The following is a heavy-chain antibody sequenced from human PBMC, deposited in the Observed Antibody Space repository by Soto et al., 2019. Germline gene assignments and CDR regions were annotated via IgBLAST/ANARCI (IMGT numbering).Heavy chain of an antibody. CDR1: GGSFSGYY. J-gene: IGHJ4*02. V-gene: IGHV4-34*01. Sequence: SETLSLTCAVYGGSFSGYYWSWIRQPPGKGLEWIGEINHSGSTNYNPSLKSRVTISVDTSKNQFSLKLSSVTAADTAVYYCARPSGYDSFVFYFDYWGQGTLVTVSS. CDR2: INHSGST. D-gene: IGHD5-12*01. CDR3: ARPSGYDSFVFYFDY.